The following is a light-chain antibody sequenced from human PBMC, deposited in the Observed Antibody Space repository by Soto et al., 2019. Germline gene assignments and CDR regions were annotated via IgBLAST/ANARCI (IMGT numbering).Light chain of an antibody. CDR2: DAS. Sequence: EIVMTQSPATLSVSPGERATLSCRASQSVSSNLAWYQQKPGQAPRLLIYDASSRASGVPARFSGSGSVTDFTLTISSLEPEDSAVYYCQQRSNSPPWITFGQGTRLEIK. CDR3: QQRSNSPPWIT. J-gene: IGKJ5*01. CDR1: QSVSSN. V-gene: IGKV3-11*01.